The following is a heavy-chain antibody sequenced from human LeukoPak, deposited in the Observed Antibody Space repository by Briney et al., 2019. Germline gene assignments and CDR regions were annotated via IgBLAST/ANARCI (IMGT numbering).Heavy chain of an antibody. D-gene: IGHD6-19*01. CDR3: AKARGWYDFDY. V-gene: IGHV3-23*01. CDR1: GFTFSSHA. CDR2: ISGVGGST. J-gene: IGHJ4*02. Sequence: PGGSLRLSCAASGFTFSSHAMSWVRQTPGKGLDWVSGISGVGGSTYYADSVKGRFTISRDNSKNTMYLQMNSLRADDTAVYYCAKARGWYDFDYWGQGILVTVSS.